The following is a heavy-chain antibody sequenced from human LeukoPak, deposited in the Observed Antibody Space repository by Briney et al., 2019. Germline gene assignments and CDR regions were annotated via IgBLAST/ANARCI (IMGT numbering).Heavy chain of an antibody. Sequence: GASVKVSCKASGGTFSRYAISWVRQAPGQGLKWMGGIIPIFGTANIAQKFQGRVTVTTDDSSTTAYMELSSLRSEDTAVYFCARGGDSLHSSGRPGGHYYYYMDVWGKGTTVTVSS. CDR2: IIPIFGTA. CDR3: ARGGDSLHSSGRPGGHYYYYMDV. D-gene: IGHD6-19*01. J-gene: IGHJ6*03. V-gene: IGHV1-69*05. CDR1: GGTFSRYA.